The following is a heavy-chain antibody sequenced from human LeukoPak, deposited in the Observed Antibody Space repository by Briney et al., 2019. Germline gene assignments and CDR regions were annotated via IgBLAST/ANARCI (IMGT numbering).Heavy chain of an antibody. CDR2: IYTRGGT. CDR1: GFTVSGIY. J-gene: IGHJ6*03. V-gene: IGHV3-66*01. CDR3: VKGSGIAGPHGYYYYWDV. D-gene: IGHD6-13*01. Sequence: GGSLRLSCAASGFTVSGIYMAWVRQAPGKGLDWVSVIYTRGGTYDAASVKGRFTISRDTSKNTLDLQMNSLRLEDTAVYYFVKGSGIAGPHGYYYYWDVGGNGPTVTVSS.